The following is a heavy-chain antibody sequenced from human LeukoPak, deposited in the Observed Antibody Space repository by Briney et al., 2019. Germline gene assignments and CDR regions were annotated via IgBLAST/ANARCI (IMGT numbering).Heavy chain of an antibody. Sequence: PGGTLRLSCAASGFIFRHYGVNWVRQAPGKGLEWVSGITSRSTTYYADSVKGRFTISRDNSKNMVWLQINSPTAEDTATYYCAKDGNWARFEDWGQGTLVTVSS. CDR2: ITSRSTT. V-gene: IGHV3-23*01. J-gene: IGHJ4*02. D-gene: IGHD7-27*01. CDR3: AKDGNWARFED. CDR1: GFIFRHYG.